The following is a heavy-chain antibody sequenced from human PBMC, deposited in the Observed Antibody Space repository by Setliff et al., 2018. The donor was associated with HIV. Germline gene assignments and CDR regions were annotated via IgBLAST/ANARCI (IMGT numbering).Heavy chain of an antibody. V-gene: IGHV3-11*04. D-gene: IGHD6-25*01. CDR2: ISSSGSTI. Sequence: GGSLRLSCAASGFTFSDYYMSWIRQAPGKGLEWVSYISSSGSTIYYADSVKGRFTISRDNAKNSLYLQMNNLRADDTAVYYCAKDRAGSSDYIDAFDIWGQGTMVTVSS. J-gene: IGHJ3*02. CDR3: AKDRAGSSDYIDAFDI. CDR1: GFTFSDYY.